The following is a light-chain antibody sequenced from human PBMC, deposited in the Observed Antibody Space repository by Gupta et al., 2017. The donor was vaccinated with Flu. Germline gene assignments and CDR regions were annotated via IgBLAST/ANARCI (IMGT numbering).Light chain of an antibody. CDR2: AAS. J-gene: IGKJ2*01. CDR1: QSIDRY. V-gene: IGKV1-39*01. Sequence: PSSLSASLGDRVSITCRASQSIDRYLNWYQKKPGKAPKLLIHAASSLESGVPLRFIGSGSGTDFTLTISSLQPEDFANYYCQQSDSSPHTFGQGTNLEI. CDR3: QQSDSSPHT.